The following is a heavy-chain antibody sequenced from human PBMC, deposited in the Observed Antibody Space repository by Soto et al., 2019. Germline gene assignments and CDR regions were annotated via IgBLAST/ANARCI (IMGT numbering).Heavy chain of an antibody. Sequence: SVKVSCKASGGTFSSYAISWVRQAPGQGLEWMGGIIPIFGTANYAQKFQGRVTITADESTSTAYMELSSLRSEDTAVYYCATDAYYDFWSGYFDYWGQGTLVTVSS. CDR2: IIPIFGTA. CDR1: GGTFSSYA. D-gene: IGHD3-3*01. CDR3: ATDAYYDFWSGYFDY. J-gene: IGHJ4*02. V-gene: IGHV1-69*13.